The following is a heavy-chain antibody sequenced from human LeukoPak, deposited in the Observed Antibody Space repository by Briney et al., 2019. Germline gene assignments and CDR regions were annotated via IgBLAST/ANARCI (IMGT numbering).Heavy chain of an antibody. CDR1: GFTFSSYA. CDR3: ARDSPERYYGSGSHFDY. Sequence: GGSLRLSCAASGFTFSSYAMHWVRQAPGKGLEGVPVISYDGSNKYYADSVKGRFTISRDNSKNTLYLQMNSLRAEDTAVYYCARDSPERYYGSGSHFDYWGQGTLVTVSS. D-gene: IGHD3-10*01. V-gene: IGHV3-30-3*01. CDR2: ISYDGSNK. J-gene: IGHJ4*02.